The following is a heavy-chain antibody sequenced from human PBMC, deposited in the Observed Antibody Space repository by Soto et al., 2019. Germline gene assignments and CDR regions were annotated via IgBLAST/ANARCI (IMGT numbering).Heavy chain of an antibody. CDR1: GGTFSTYA. Sequence: QVQLVQSGAEVKKPESSVKVSCKAPGGTFSTYAMSSVRQAPGQGLEWMGGIIPMFGTANYAQRFQDRVTITADESTNTVYMELSSLRAEDTAVYFCASGIQLWLRRINNGYSGWGQGTLVIVSS. CDR3: ASGIQLWLRRINNGYSG. D-gene: IGHD5-18*01. CDR2: IIPMFGTA. J-gene: IGHJ4*02. V-gene: IGHV1-69*12.